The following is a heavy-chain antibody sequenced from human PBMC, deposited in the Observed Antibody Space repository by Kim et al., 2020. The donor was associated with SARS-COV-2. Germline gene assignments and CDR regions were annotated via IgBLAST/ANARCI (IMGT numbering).Heavy chain of an antibody. CDR2: IIPIFGTA. CDR1: GGTFSSYA. D-gene: IGHD6-19*01. Sequence: SVKVSCKASGGTFSSYAISWVRQAPGQGLEWMGGIIPIFGTANYAQKFQGRVTITADESTSTAYMELSSLRSEDTAVYYCARQELGRIAVAANYYYYGMDVWGQGTTVTVSS. V-gene: IGHV1-69*13. CDR3: ARQELGRIAVAANYYYYGMDV. J-gene: IGHJ6*02.